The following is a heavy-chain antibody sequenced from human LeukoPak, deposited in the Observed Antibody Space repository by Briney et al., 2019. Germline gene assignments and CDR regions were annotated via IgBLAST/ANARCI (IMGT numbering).Heavy chain of an antibody. CDR1: GGSISNYY. CDR2: VHYSGST. J-gene: IGHJ3*02. CDR3: ARHEWGITNAFDI. V-gene: IGHV4-59*01. D-gene: IGHD1-14*01. Sequence: PSETLSLTCTVPGGSISNYYWSWIRQPPGKGLEWIGYVHYSGSTNYNPALKSRVTISVDTSKNQFSLKLSSVTAADTAVYYCARHEWGITNAFDIWGQGTMVTVSS.